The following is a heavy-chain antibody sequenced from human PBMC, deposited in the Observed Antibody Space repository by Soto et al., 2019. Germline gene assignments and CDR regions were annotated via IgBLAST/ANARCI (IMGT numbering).Heavy chain of an antibody. CDR1: GFTFSSYG. CDR2: IWYDGSNK. V-gene: IGHV3-33*01. Sequence: QVQLVESGGGVVQPGRSLRLSCAASGFTFSSYGTHWVRQAPGKGLEWVAVIWYDGSNKYYADSVKGRFTISRDNSKNTLYLQMNSLRAEDTAVYYCARDKNYYGMDVWGQGTTVTVSS. J-gene: IGHJ6*02. CDR3: ARDKNYYGMDV.